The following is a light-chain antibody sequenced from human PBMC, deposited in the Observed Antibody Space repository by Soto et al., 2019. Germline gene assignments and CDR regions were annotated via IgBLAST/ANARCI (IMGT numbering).Light chain of an antibody. CDR2: EVS. CDR1: SSDVGGYNY. J-gene: IGLJ3*02. V-gene: IGLV2-8*01. CDR3: SSYAGSNLWV. Sequence: QSVLTQPPSASGSPGQSVTISCTGTSSDVGGYNYVSWYQQHPGKAPKLMIYEVSKRPSGVPDRFSGSKSGNTASLTVSGLQAEDGADYYCSSYAGSNLWVFGGGTKLTVL.